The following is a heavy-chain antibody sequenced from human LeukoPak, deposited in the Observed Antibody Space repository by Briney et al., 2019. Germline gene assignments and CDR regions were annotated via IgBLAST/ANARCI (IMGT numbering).Heavy chain of an antibody. D-gene: IGHD3-22*01. CDR1: GGSISSYY. CDR3: ARASTYYYDSSGYGLLHHFDY. J-gene: IGHJ4*02. Sequence: SESLSLTCTVSGGSISSYYWSWIRQPPGKGLEWIGYIYYFGSTNYNPSLKSRVTISVDTSKNQFSLKLSSVTAADTAVYYCARASTYYYDSSGYGLLHHFDYWGQGTLVTVSS. CDR2: IYYFGST. V-gene: IGHV4-59*01.